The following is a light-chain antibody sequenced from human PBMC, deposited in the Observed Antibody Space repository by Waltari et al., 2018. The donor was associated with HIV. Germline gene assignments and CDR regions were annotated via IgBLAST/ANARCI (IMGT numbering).Light chain of an antibody. CDR2: RTN. CDR3: ASWDDSLSAWL. CDR1: SPNIGSNY. V-gene: IGLV1-47*01. J-gene: IGLJ3*02. Sequence: QTVLTQPPSASATPGRTTTISCSGSSPNIGSNYVYWYDQPPHTAPKLLTHRTNQRASAVPGRFAGSKSGPSAALAISDLQADDDADYYCASWDDSLSAWLFGGGTKLTVL.